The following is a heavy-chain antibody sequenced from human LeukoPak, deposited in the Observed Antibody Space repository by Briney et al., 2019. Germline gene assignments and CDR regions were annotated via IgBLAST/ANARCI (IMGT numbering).Heavy chain of an antibody. CDR3: ARDDGGNFNDAFDI. CDR1: EFSVGSNY. Sequence: GGSLRLSCAASEFSVGSNYMTWVRQAPGKGLEWVSLIYSGGSTYYADSVKGRFTISRDNAKKSLYLQMNSLRAEDTAVYYCARDDGGNFNDAFDIWGQGTMVTVSS. V-gene: IGHV3-66*01. J-gene: IGHJ3*02. D-gene: IGHD4-23*01. CDR2: IYSGGST.